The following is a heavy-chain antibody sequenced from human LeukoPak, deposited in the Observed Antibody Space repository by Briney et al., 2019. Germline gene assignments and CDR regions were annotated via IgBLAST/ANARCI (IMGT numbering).Heavy chain of an antibody. CDR1: GFTSSNYW. V-gene: IGHV3-7*03. J-gene: IGHJ3*02. Sequence: GGSLRLSCAASGFTSSNYWMSWVRQAPGKGLEWVAYINQDGSEKYYVDSVKGRFTISRDNAKNSLYLRMNSLRAEDTAVYYCARGLDAFDIWGQGTMVIVSS. CDR3: ARGLDAFDI. CDR2: INQDGSEK.